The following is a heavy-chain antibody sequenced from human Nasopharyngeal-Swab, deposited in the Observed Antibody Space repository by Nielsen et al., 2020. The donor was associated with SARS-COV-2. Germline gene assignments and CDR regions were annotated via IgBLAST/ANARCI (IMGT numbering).Heavy chain of an antibody. CDR1: GFTFSSHW. D-gene: IGHD2-2*01. Sequence: GGSLRLSCAVSGFTFSSHWMLSVRQAPGKGLVWVSRINSDGSSTSYADSVKGRFTISRDNAKNTLYLQMNSLRAEDTAVYYCARDKVVVVPAAIYYYGMDVWGQGTTVTVSS. CDR2: INSDGSST. CDR3: ARDKVVVVPAAIYYYGMDV. V-gene: IGHV3-74*01. J-gene: IGHJ6*02.